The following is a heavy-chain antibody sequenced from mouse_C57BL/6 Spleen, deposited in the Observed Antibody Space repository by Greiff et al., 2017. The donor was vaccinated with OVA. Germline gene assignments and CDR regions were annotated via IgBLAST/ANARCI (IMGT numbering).Heavy chain of an antibody. CDR2: IDPSDSYT. J-gene: IGHJ2*01. CDR1: GYTFTSYW. CDR3: ATIQRRGYYFDY. Sequence: QVQLQQPGAELVKPGASVKLSCKASGYTFTSYWMQWVQQRPGQGLEWIGEIDPSDSYTNYNQKFKGKATLTVDTSSSTAYMQLSSLTSEDSAVYYCATIQRRGYYFDYWGQGTTLTVSS. V-gene: IGHV1-50*01.